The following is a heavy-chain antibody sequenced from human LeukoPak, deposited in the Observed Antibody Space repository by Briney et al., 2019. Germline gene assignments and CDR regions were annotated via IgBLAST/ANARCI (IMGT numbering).Heavy chain of an antibody. CDR2: ISSSSSYI. CDR1: GFTFSSYS. V-gene: IGHV3-21*01. Sequence: PGGSLRLSCAASGFTFSSYSMNWVRQAPGKGLEWVSSISSSSSYIYYADSVKGRFTISRDNAKNSLYLQMNSLRAEDTAVYYCARVPGISATPASWYFDLWGRGTLVTVSS. J-gene: IGHJ2*01. D-gene: IGHD2-15*01. CDR3: ARVPGISATPASWYFDL.